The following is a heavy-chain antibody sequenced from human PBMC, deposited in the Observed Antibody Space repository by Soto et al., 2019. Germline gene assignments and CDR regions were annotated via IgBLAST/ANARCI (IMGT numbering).Heavy chain of an antibody. CDR2: ISAYNGNT. CDR1: GYTFTSYG. D-gene: IGHD1-26*01. CDR3: ARSQGLVEATTGAFDI. J-gene: IGHJ3*02. V-gene: IGHV1-18*01. Sequence: ASVKVSCKASGYTFTSYGISWVRQAPGQGLEWMGWISAYNGNTNYAQKLQGRVTMTTDTSTSTAYMELRSLRSDDTAVYYCARSQGLVEATTGAFDIWGQGTMVTVSS.